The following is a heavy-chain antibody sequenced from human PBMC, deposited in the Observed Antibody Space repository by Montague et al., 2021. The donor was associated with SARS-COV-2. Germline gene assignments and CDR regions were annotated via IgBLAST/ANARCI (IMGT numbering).Heavy chain of an antibody. V-gene: IGHV3-23*01. CDR1: GFTFSDYA. D-gene: IGHD2-2*03. CDR2: IYYYVGDNK. Sequence: SLRLSCAASGFTFSDYAMNLVRQAPGKGLEWVSAIYYYVGDNKHYAESVEGRFTISRDNSRNTVYLQMNSLTAADTAVYFCVTWIRNHFDYWGQGTRVTVAS. J-gene: IGHJ4*02. CDR3: VTWIRNHFDY.